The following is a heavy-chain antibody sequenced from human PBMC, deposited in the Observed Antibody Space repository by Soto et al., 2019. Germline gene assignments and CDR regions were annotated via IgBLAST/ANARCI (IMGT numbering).Heavy chain of an antibody. CDR2: INHSGST. V-gene: IGHV4-34*01. J-gene: IGHJ5*02. CDR3: ARGVGMATISVRWFDP. CDR1: GGSFSGYY. D-gene: IGHD5-12*01. Sequence: PSETLSLTCAVYGGSFSGYYWSWIRQPPGKGLEWIGEINHSGSTNYNPSLKSRVTISVDTSKNQFSLKLSSVTAADTAVYYCARGVGMATISVRWFDPWGQGTLVTVSS.